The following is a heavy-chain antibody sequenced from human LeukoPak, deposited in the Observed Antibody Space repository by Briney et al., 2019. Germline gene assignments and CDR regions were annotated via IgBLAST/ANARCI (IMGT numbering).Heavy chain of an antibody. V-gene: IGHV3-21*01. CDR3: ARGRSITLLRGVAMSDGFDI. D-gene: IGHD3-10*01. J-gene: IGHJ3*02. CDR1: GFTFSTYS. Sequence: PGGSLRLSCAASGFTFSTYSMNWVRQAPGKGLEWVSFIDTSGTYIYYGDSMKGRFSISRDNAKNSLSLQMNGLRAEDTAVYYCARGRSITLLRGVAMSDGFDIWGQGTMVTVSS. CDR2: IDTSGTYI.